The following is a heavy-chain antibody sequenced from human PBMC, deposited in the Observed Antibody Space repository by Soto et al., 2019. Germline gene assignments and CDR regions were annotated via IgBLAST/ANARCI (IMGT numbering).Heavy chain of an antibody. CDR2: ISSGGSTI. D-gene: IGHD2-15*01. V-gene: IGHV3-48*03. CDR3: ARDAVVVVAATLGYYYGMDV. J-gene: IGHJ6*02. Sequence: EVQLVESGGGLVQPGGSLRLSCAASGFTFSSYEMNWVRQAPGKGLEWVSYISSGGSTIYYADSVKGRFTISRDNAKNSLYLQMNSLRAEDTAVYYCARDAVVVVAATLGYYYGMDVWGQGTTVTVSS. CDR1: GFTFSSYE.